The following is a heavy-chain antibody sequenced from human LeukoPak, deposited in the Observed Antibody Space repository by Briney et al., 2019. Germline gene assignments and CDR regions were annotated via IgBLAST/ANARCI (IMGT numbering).Heavy chain of an antibody. CDR3: TSLWEVPGPDF. V-gene: IGHV3-48*03. CDR2: ISSSGDTI. J-gene: IGHJ4*02. D-gene: IGHD1-26*01. CDR1: GFTFSNYH. Sequence: GGSLRLSCAASGFTFSNYHMNWVRQPPGKGLEWVAYISSSGDTIYYAASVKGRFTISRDNVQNSLSLQMNSQGGEDTSVYYCTSLWEVPGPDFWGQGTLVTVSS.